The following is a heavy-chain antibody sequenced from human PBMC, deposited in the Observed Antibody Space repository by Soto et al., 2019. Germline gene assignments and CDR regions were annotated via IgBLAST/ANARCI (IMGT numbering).Heavy chain of an antibody. CDR2: INAGNGNT. CDR1: GYTFTSYA. D-gene: IGHD6-13*01. V-gene: IGHV1-3*01. Sequence: GASVKVSCKASGYTFTSYAMHWVRQAPGQRLEWMGWINAGNGNTKYSQKFQGRVTITRDTSASTAYVELSSLRSEDTAVYYCARVRRHSWLNYYYYGMDVWGQGTTVTVSS. CDR3: ARVRRHSWLNYYYYGMDV. J-gene: IGHJ6*02.